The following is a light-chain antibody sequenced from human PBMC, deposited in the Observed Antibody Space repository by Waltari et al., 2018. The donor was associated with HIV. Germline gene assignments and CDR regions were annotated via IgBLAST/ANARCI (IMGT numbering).Light chain of an antibody. CDR3: AAWDDSLNGPWV. J-gene: IGLJ3*02. V-gene: IGLV1-44*01. CDR1: SATIGSNT. Sequence: QSVLTQPPSASGTPGQRVTVSCSGSSATIGSNTRNWSQQLPGTAPKLLIYSNNQRPSGFPDRFSGSKSGTSASLAISGLQSEDEADYYCAAWDDSLNGPWVFGGGTKLTVL. CDR2: SNN.